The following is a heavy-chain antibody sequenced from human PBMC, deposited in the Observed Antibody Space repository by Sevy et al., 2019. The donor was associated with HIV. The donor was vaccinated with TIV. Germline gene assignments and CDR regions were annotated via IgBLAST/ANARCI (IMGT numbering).Heavy chain of an antibody. CDR3: ATLNDFWGGDLLY. D-gene: IGHD3-3*01. J-gene: IGHJ4*02. Sequence: GGSLRLSCAASGFTFSIYAMSWVRQAPGKGLEWVSAISGGVGSTYYAGSVKGRFTISRDNSKNTLYLQMNSLRAEDTAVYYCATLNDFWGGDLLYWGQGTLVTVSS. CDR1: GFTFSIYA. CDR2: ISGGVGST. V-gene: IGHV3-23*01.